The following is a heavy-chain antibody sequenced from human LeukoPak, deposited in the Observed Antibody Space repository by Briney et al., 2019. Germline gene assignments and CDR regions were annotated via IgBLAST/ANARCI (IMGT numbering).Heavy chain of an antibody. D-gene: IGHD1-20*01. Sequence: ASVKVSCKASGYTFTSYYMHWVRQAPGQGLEWMGIINPSGGSTSYAQKFQGRVTMTRDMSTSTVHMELSSLRSEDTAVYYCASTKEITGTTDAFDIWGQGTMVTVSS. CDR3: ASTKEITGTTDAFDI. J-gene: IGHJ3*02. CDR2: INPSGGST. V-gene: IGHV1-46*01. CDR1: GYTFTSYY.